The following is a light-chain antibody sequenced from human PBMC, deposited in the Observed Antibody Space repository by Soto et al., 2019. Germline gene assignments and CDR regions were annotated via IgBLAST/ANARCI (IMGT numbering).Light chain of an antibody. CDR1: SSDVGGYNY. CDR2: EVN. Sequence: QSALTQPPSAPGSPGQSVAISCTGTSSDVGGYNYVSWYQQHPGKAPKLMIYEVNKRPSGVPDRFSGSKSGNTDSLNVSGIQAEDEADYYCSSYAGSSNVFGTGTKVTV. V-gene: IGLV2-8*01. J-gene: IGLJ1*01. CDR3: SSYAGSSNV.